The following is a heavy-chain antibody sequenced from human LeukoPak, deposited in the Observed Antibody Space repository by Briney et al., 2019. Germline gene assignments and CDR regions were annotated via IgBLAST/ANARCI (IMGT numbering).Heavy chain of an antibody. V-gene: IGHV3-48*03. J-gene: IGHJ4*02. D-gene: IGHD4-17*01. CDR2: ISSSGSTI. CDR1: GFTFCSYE. Sequence: GGSLRLSCAASGFTFCSYEMNWVRQAPGKGLEWVSYISSSGSTIYYADSVKGRFTISRDNAKNSLYLQMNSLRAEDTAVYYCARRLRRNYFDYWGQGTLVTVSS. CDR3: ARRLRRNYFDY.